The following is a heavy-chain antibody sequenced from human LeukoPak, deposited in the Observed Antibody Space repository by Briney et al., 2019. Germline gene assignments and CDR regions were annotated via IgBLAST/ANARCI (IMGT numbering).Heavy chain of an antibody. CDR3: ARGYSSSSGRPDY. CDR2: IYYSGST. Sequence: PSETLSLTCTVSGGSISSYYWSWIRQPPGKGLEWIGYIYYSGSTNYNPSLKSRVTISVDTSKKQFSLKLSSVVAADTAVYYCARGYSSSSGRPDYWGQGTLVTVSS. J-gene: IGHJ4*02. CDR1: GGSISSYY. D-gene: IGHD6-6*01. V-gene: IGHV4-59*08.